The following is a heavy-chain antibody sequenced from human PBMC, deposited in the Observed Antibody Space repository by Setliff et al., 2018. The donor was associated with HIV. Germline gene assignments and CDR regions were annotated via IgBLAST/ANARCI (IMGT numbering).Heavy chain of an antibody. Sequence: ASVKVSCKASGYSFSGYYLHWVRRAPGQGLEWMGWINPNSGATNYAQNFQGGVTMTRDTSISTAYMDLSSLTSDDTAVYYCAVASIVSTARWNHWGRGTLVTVS. CDR2: INPNSGAT. D-gene: IGHD1-26*01. CDR1: GYSFSGYY. CDR3: AVASIVSTARWNH. J-gene: IGHJ5*02. V-gene: IGHV1-2*02.